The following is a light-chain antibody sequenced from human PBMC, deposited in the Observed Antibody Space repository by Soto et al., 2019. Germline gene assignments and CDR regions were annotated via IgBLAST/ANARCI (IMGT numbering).Light chain of an antibody. J-gene: IGKJ2*01. V-gene: IGKV3-20*01. Sequence: EVVLTQSPGPLSLSPGERATLSCRASQSVDRNYLSWFQHKRGQPPRVLVFATSSRAAGTPVRFSGSGSGTNFTLTITRVEPEDFGVYYCQQYGGSPPAYTFGLGNKLEI. CDR2: ATS. CDR3: QQYGGSPPAYT. CDR1: QSVDRNY.